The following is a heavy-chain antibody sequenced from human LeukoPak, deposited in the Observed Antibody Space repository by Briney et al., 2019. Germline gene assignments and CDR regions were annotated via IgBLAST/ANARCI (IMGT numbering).Heavy chain of an antibody. CDR2: IYYSGTT. Sequence: SETLSLTCTVSGGSISSSSYYWGWIRQPPGKGLEWIGSIYYSGTTYYNPLLKSRVTISVDTSKNQFSLKLSSVTAADTAVYYCAKTLWFGEEGAFDIWGQGTMVTVSS. J-gene: IGHJ3*02. CDR1: GGSISSSSYY. D-gene: IGHD3-10*01. CDR3: AKTLWFGEEGAFDI. V-gene: IGHV4-39*01.